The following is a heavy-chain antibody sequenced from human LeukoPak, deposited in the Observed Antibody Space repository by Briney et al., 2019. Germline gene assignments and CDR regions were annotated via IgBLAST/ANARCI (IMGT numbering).Heavy chain of an antibody. CDR2: IYYSGST. CDR1: GVSISSGGYY. Sequence: SQTLSLTCTVSGVSISSGGYYWSWIRQHPGKGLEWIGYIYYSGSTYYNPSLKSRVTISVDTSKNQFSLKLSSVTAADTAVYYCARALWGFGELFGWFDPWGQGTLVTVSS. J-gene: IGHJ5*02. D-gene: IGHD3-10*01. V-gene: IGHV4-31*03. CDR3: ARALWGFGELFGWFDP.